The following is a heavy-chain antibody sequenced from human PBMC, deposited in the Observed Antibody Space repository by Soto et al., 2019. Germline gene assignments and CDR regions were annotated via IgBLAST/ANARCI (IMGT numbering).Heavy chain of an antibody. Sequence: LRLSCAASGFTFSSYAMSWVRQAPGKGLEWVSAISGSGGSTYYADSVKGRFTISRDNSKNTLYLQMNSLRAEDTAVYYCAKDLGRVHYFFDYWGQGTLVTVSS. CDR2: ISGSGGST. D-gene: IGHD3-10*01. V-gene: IGHV3-23*01. CDR3: AKDLGRVHYFFDY. J-gene: IGHJ4*02. CDR1: GFTFSSYA.